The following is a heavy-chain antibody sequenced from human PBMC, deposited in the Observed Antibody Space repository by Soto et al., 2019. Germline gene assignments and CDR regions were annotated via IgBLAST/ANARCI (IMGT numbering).Heavy chain of an antibody. CDR1: GGSISSVGYY. CDR3: ARLSGFTFEILDY. D-gene: IGHD3-16*01. V-gene: IGHV4-31*03. J-gene: IGHJ4*02. Sequence: QVQLQESGPGLVKPSQTLSLTCTVSGGSISSVGYYWSWIRQHPGKGLEWIGYIYYSGSTYYNPSLKSRVTISVDTSKNQFSLKLSSVTAADTAVYYCARLSGFTFEILDYWGQGTLVTVSS. CDR2: IYYSGST.